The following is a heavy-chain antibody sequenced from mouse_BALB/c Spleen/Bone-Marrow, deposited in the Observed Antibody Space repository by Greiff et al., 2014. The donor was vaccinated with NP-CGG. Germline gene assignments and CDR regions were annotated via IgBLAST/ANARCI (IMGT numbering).Heavy chain of an antibody. CDR1: GFNIKDTY. J-gene: IGHJ2*01. D-gene: IGHD1-1*01. CDR2: IDPANGNT. Sequence: EVMLVESGAVLVKPGASVKLSCTASGFNIKDTYMHWVKQRPEQGLEWIGRIDPANGNTKYDPKFQGKATITADTSSNTAYLQLSSLTSEDTAVYYCANYYYGYYFDSWGQGTTLTVSS. V-gene: IGHV14-3*02. CDR3: ANYYYGYYFDS.